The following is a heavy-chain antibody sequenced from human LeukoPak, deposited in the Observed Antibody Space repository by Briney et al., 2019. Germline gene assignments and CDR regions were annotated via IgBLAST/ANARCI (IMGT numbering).Heavy chain of an antibody. V-gene: IGHV4-38-2*02. CDR2: VYHSGST. J-gene: IGHJ4*02. CDR1: GYSISSGYY. D-gene: IGHD3-22*01. Sequence: PSKTLSLTCSVSGYSISSGYYWGWIRQPPGKGLEWIGSVYHSGSTYYKPSLKSRVTILVDTSKNQFSLKLSSVTAADTAVYYCARGHVYYYDSSGYFYWGQGTLVTVSS. CDR3: ARGHVYYYDSSGYFY.